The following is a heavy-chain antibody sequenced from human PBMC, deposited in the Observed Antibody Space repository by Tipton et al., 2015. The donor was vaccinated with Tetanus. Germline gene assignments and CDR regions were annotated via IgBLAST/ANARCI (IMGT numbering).Heavy chain of an antibody. Sequence: QLVQSGAEVKKPGASVKVSCKASGYTFTSYGISWVRQAPGQGLEWMGWISAYNGNTNYAQKLQGRVTMTTDTSTNTAYMELRSLRSDDTAVYCCARVHIYDSSGYYGFDAFDIWSQGTMVTVSS. CDR1: GYTFTSYG. J-gene: IGHJ3*02. D-gene: IGHD3-22*01. V-gene: IGHV1-18*01. CDR2: ISAYNGNT. CDR3: ARVHIYDSSGYYGFDAFDI.